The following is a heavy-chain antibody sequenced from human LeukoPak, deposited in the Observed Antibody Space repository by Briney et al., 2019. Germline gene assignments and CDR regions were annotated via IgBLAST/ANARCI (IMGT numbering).Heavy chain of an antibody. CDR2: IYYSGST. CDR1: GGSISSYY. CDR3: ARHWEFVGTDYYFDY. D-gene: IGHD3-10*01. Sequence: PSETLSLTCTVSGGSISSYYWSWIRQPPGKGLEWIGYIYYSGSTYYNPSLKSRVTISVDTSKNQFSLKLSSVTAADTAVYYCARHWEFVGTDYYFDYWGQGTLVTVSS. J-gene: IGHJ4*02. V-gene: IGHV4-59*08.